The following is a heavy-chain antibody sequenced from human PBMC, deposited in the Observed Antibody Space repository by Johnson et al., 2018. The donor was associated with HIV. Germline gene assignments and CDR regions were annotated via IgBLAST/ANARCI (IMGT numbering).Heavy chain of an antibody. CDR3: AREGNYAAFDI. Sequence: QVQLMESGGGVVQPGRSLRLSCAASGFTFSSYAMHWVRQDPGKGLAWVAVISYDGSNKYYADSVQGRYTISRDKSKNTLYLQMNRRRAEDTAVYYCAREGNYAAFDIWGQGTMVTVSS. V-gene: IGHV3-30*04. CDR2: ISYDGSNK. D-gene: IGHD4-11*01. J-gene: IGHJ3*02. CDR1: GFTFSSYA.